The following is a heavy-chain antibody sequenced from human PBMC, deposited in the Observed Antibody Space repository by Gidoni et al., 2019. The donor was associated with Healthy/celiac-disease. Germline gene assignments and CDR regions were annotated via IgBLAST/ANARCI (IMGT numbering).Heavy chain of an antibody. V-gene: IGHV1-46*04. D-gene: IGHD4-17*01. Sequence: QVQLVQSGAEVKKPGASVKVSFKASGYTFTSYYMHWVRQAPGQGLEWMGIINPSGGSTSYAQKLQGRVTMTRDTSTSTVYMELSSLRSEDTAVYYCARDYTVTTSGYYYYYYMDVWGKGTTVTVSS. CDR1: GYTFTSYY. CDR2: INPSGGST. J-gene: IGHJ6*03. CDR3: ARDYTVTTSGYYYYYYMDV.